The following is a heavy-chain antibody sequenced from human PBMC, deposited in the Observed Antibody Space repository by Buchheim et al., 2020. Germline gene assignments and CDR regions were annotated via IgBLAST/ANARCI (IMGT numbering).Heavy chain of an antibody. CDR2: ISYDGSNK. Sequence: QVQLVESGGGVVQPGRSLRLSCAASGFTFSSYGMHWVRQAPGKGLEWVAVISYDGSNKYYADSVKGRFTISRDNSKNTLYRQMNSLRAEDTAVYYCAKDRGGPYCSGGSCYQYYYYGMDVWGQGTT. CDR3: AKDRGGPYCSGGSCYQYYYYGMDV. J-gene: IGHJ6*02. CDR1: GFTFSSYG. V-gene: IGHV3-30*18. D-gene: IGHD2-15*01.